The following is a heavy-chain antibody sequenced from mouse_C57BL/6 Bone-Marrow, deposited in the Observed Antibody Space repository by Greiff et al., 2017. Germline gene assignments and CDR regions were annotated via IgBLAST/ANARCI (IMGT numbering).Heavy chain of an antibody. J-gene: IGHJ2*01. CDR1: GYYITSGYY. D-gene: IGHD1-1*01. Sequence: EVQRQQSGPGLVKPSQSLSFTCSVTGYYITSGYYWNWIRLFPGNKLEWMGYISYDGSNKYNPSLKNRISITRDTSKNPFFLKLKSVTTEDTATYDCSRRYYYGSSYDYWGQGTTLTVSS. CDR2: ISYDGSN. CDR3: SRRYYYGSSYDY. V-gene: IGHV3-6*01.